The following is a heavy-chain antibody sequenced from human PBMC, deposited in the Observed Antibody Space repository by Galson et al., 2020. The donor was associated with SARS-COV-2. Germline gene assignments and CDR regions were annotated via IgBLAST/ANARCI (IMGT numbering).Heavy chain of an antibody. CDR2: ISSTSSTI. CDR3: ARDLSGTISIRFDP. J-gene: IGHJ5*02. Sequence: GGSLRLSCAASGFNFNTYNMNWVRQAPGKGLEWISYISSTSSTIRYADSVKGRFTVSRDNAKNSLYLQMNSLRDEDTAVYYCARDLSGTISIRFDPWGQGTLLTVSS. D-gene: IGHD1-7*01. V-gene: IGHV3-48*02. CDR1: GFNFNTYN.